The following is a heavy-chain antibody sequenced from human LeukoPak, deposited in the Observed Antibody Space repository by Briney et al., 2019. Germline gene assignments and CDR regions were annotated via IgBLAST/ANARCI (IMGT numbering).Heavy chain of an antibody. V-gene: IGHV4-38-2*02. CDR1: DYSITSSHY. Sequence: PSETLSLTCTVSDYSITSSHYWGWIRQPPGKGLEWIGSIYHSGSTHYNPSLKSRVTISVDTTKNQFSLKVSTVTAADTAVYYCARVLETLPDYWGQGTLVTVSS. J-gene: IGHJ4*02. D-gene: IGHD5-24*01. CDR2: IYHSGST. CDR3: ARVLETLPDY.